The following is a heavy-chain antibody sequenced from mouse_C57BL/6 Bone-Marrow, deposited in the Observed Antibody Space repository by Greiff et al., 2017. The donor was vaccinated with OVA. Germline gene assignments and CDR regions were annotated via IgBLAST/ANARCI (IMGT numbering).Heavy chain of an antibody. CDR3: AKTAQATGYFDY. Sequence: VQLQQSGAELVKPGASVKISCKASGYAFSSYWMNWVKQRPGKGLEWIGRIYPGDGDTNYNGKFKGKATLTADKSSSTAYMQLSSLTSEDSAVYFCAKTAQATGYFDYWGQGTTLTVSS. V-gene: IGHV1-82*01. CDR1: GYAFSSYW. J-gene: IGHJ2*01. D-gene: IGHD3-2*02. CDR2: IYPGDGDT.